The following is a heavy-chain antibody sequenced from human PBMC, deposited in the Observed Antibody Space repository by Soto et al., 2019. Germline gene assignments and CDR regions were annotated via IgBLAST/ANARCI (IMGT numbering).Heavy chain of an antibody. CDR2: ISYDGSNQ. Sequence: QEQLVESGGGVVQPGRSRRLSCSASGFTFSDFEMYWVRQAPGKGLDWVSFISYDGSNQYYAGSVKGRFTVSRDNSKNTLFLLMNSLRPEDTAVYFCARRTGTAPRFDYWGQGTVVTVSS. J-gene: IGHJ4*02. CDR3: ARRTGTAPRFDY. CDR1: GFTFSDFE. V-gene: IGHV3-30-3*01. D-gene: IGHD1-7*01.